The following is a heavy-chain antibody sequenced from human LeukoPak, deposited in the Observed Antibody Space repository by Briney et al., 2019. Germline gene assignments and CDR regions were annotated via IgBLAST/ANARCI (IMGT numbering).Heavy chain of an antibody. Sequence: SETLSLTCAVSGGSMRNYYWGWIRQPPGKGLEWIGYTYDSGSSSYNPSLRSRVSISIDTSKNQFSLNLSSVTAADTAVYYCARGWASSWYYFDFLGQGALVTVSS. V-gene: IGHV4-59*01. CDR1: GGSMRNYY. J-gene: IGHJ4*02. D-gene: IGHD2-2*01. CDR3: ARGWASSWYYFDF. CDR2: TYDSGSS.